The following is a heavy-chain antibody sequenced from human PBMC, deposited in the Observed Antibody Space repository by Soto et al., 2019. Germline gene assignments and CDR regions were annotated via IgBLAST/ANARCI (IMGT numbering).Heavy chain of an antibody. Sequence: HVQLVESGGGVVQPGRSLRLSCAVSGFNFDSYGMHWVRQAPGKGLEGVAVISYDGSHKACADSVKGRFAIARDNSKNILCLQMNSLRVEDTAVYYCARDLVQTSSWPAGWGQGTLVTVSS. CDR1: GFNFDSYG. D-gene: IGHD6-19*01. CDR2: ISYDGSHK. J-gene: IGHJ4*02. CDR3: ARDLVQTSSWPAG. V-gene: IGHV3-30*03.